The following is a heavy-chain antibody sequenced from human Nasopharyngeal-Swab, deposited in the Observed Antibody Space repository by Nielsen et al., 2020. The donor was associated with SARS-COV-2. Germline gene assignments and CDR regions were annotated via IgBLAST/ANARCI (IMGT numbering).Heavy chain of an antibody. V-gene: IGHV4-61*01. J-gene: IGHJ6*02. CDR1: GGSVSSGSYY. CDR3: ARVSWDGYYYYYDLDV. CDR2: IYYSGST. Sequence: SETLSLTCTVSGGSVSSGSYYWSWLRQPPGKGLEWIGYIYYSGSTNYNPSVKSRVTISVDTSKNQSSLKLSSVTAADTAVYYCARVSWDGYYYYYDLDVWGQGTTVTVSS. D-gene: IGHD5-24*01.